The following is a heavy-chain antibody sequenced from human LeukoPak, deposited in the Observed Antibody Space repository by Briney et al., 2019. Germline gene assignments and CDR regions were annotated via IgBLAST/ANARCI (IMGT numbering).Heavy chain of an antibody. V-gene: IGHV4-59*01. CDR1: GVSISSFY. D-gene: IGHD3-10*01. J-gene: IGHJ4*02. CDR2: IYHTGSA. Sequence: SETLSLTCTVSGVSISSFYWSWIRQPPGKGLEYIGYIYHTGSAKYNSSLKSRVTMSIDTSKNQFSLKLDSVTTSDTAVYYCAGRGYGSLPRWGQGTLVTVSS. CDR3: AGRGYGSLPR.